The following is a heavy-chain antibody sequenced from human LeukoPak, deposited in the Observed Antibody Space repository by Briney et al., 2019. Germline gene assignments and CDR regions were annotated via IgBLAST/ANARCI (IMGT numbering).Heavy chain of an antibody. CDR3: AKFSPTPLLNYYYYGMDV. V-gene: IGHV3-23*01. J-gene: IGHJ6*02. Sequence: GGSLRLSCAASGITLSSFAMSWVRQAPGTGLEWVSCLSGSGGSIYYADSVKGRFTISRDNSKNTLYLQMNSLRAEDTAVYYCAKFSPTPLLNYYYYGMDVWGQGTTVTVSS. CDR2: LSGSGGSI. CDR1: GITLSSFA.